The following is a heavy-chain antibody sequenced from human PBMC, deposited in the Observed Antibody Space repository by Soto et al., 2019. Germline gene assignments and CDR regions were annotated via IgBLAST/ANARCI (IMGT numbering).Heavy chain of an antibody. J-gene: IGHJ6*02. CDR3: ARGGYSGYDPYYYYYGMDV. CDR1: GFTVSSYS. CDR2: ISSSSSTI. D-gene: IGHD5-12*01. Sequence: GSLRLSCAASGFTVSSYSMNWVRQAPGKGLEWVSYISSSSSTIYYADSVKGRFTISRDNAKNSLYLQMNSLRDEDTAVYYCARGGYSGYDPYYYYYGMDVWGQGTTVTSP. V-gene: IGHV3-48*02.